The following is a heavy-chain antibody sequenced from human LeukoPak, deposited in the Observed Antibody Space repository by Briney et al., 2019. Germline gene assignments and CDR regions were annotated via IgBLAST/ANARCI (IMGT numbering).Heavy chain of an antibody. D-gene: IGHD6-13*01. CDR3: ARSSPLTSGWWGVDPLDY. Sequence: SETLSLTCAVYGGSFSGYYWSWIRQPPGKGLEWIGEINRSGSANYNPSLKSRVTISVDTSKNQFSLKLSSVTAADTAVYYCARSSPLTSGWWGVDPLDYWGQGTLVTVSS. CDR1: GGSFSGYY. V-gene: IGHV4-34*01. CDR2: INRSGSA. J-gene: IGHJ4*02.